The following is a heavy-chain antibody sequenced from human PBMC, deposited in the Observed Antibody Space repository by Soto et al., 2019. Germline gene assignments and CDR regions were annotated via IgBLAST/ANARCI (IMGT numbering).Heavy chain of an antibody. V-gene: IGHV1-46*03. Sequence: ASVKVSCKASGYTFTSYYMHWVRQAPGQGLEWMGIINPSGGSTSYAQKFQGRVTMTRDTSTSTVYMELSSLRSEDTAVYYCARVGIAAAGRTHFDYRAQGTLVTVSS. CDR1: GYTFTSYY. J-gene: IGHJ4*02. CDR3: ARVGIAAAGRTHFDY. D-gene: IGHD6-13*01. CDR2: INPSGGST.